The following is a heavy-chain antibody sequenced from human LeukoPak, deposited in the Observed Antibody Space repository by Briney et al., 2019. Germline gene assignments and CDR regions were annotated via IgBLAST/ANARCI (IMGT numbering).Heavy chain of an antibody. Sequence: GSLRLSCAASGFTFSSYAMTWVRQAPGKGLEWVSVISGSGDTTYYADSVKGRFTISKDNSKSILYLQMNSLRAEDTAVYYCAKDPNPHYDFWSGYKWGQGTLVTVSS. CDR2: ISGSGDTT. D-gene: IGHD3-3*01. CDR1: GFTFSSYA. CDR3: AKDPNPHYDFWSGYK. J-gene: IGHJ4*02. V-gene: IGHV3-23*01.